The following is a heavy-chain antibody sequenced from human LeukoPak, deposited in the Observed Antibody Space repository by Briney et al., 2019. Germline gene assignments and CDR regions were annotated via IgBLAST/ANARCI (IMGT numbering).Heavy chain of an antibody. CDR2: IKQDGSEK. D-gene: IGHD6-13*01. V-gene: IGHV3-7*01. J-gene: IGHJ4*02. Sequence: QSGGSLRLSCAASGFTFSSCWMSWVRQAPGKGLEWVAYIKQDGSEKYYVDSVKGRFTISRDNARNSLYLQMNSLTAEDTALYYCARASWSILAAAGPSFDYWGQGTLVTVSS. CDR1: GFTFSSCW. CDR3: ARASWSILAAAGPSFDY.